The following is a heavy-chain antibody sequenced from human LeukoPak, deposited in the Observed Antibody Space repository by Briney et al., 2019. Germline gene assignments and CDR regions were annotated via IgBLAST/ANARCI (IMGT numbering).Heavy chain of an antibody. V-gene: IGHV3-15*01. CDR3: TTTSHDYGDYSFDY. CDR1: GFSFTNAW. D-gene: IGHD4-17*01. Sequence: GGSLRLSCAAPGFSFTNAWMSWVRQAPGKGLEWVGHIKRKTDGATTDYAAPVKGRFTISRDDSKNTLYLQMNSLKTEDTAVYYCTTTSHDYGDYSFDYWGQGTLVTVSS. J-gene: IGHJ4*02. CDR2: IKRKTDGATT.